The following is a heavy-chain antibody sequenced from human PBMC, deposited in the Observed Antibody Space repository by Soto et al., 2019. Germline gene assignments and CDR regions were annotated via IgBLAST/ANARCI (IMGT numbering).Heavy chain of an antibody. CDR1: GYGLDGDW. Sequence: PGESLKISCKGSGYGLDGDWIGWVRQMPGKGLEWMGIIYPDDSNTRYSPSFQGQVTISADKSISTAYLQWSSLKASETGMYYCARFGGSTFSKPQFDYWGQGTLVTVS. D-gene: IGHD2-2*01. CDR2: IYPDDSNT. J-gene: IGHJ4*02. V-gene: IGHV5-51*01. CDR3: ARFGGSTFSKPQFDY.